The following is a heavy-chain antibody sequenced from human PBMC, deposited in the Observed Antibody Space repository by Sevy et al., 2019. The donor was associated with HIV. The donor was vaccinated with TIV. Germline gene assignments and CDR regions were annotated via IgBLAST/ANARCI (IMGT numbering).Heavy chain of an antibody. Sequence: GGSLRLSCAASGFTFSDYYMTWIRQAPGKGLEWVSYISSGSTYINYANSVNGRFSMSRDNAKNSLYLQMNSLSAEDTAVYYWAKDSRVYGRGHFDYWGQGTLVTVSS. CDR2: ISSGSTYI. J-gene: IGHJ4*02. CDR3: AKDSRVYGRGHFDY. CDR1: GFTFSDYY. V-gene: IGHV3-11*06. D-gene: IGHD3-10*01.